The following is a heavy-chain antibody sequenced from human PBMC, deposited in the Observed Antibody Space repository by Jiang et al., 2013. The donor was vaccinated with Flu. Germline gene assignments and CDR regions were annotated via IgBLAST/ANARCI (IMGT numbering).Heavy chain of an antibody. CDR1: GFTFSSYG. J-gene: IGHJ4*02. CDR2: IWYDGSNK. Sequence: ASGFTFSSYGMHWVRQAPGKGLEWVAVIWYDGSNKYYADSVKGRFTISRDNSKNTLYLQMNSLRAEDTAVYYCARDVANGDSYFDYWGQGTLVTVSS. CDR3: ARDVANGDSYFDY. D-gene: IGHD2-21*02. V-gene: IGHV3-33*01.